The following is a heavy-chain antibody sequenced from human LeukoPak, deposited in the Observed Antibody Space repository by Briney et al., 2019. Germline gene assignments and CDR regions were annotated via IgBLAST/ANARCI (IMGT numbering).Heavy chain of an antibody. CDR2: INHSGST. V-gene: IGHV4-34*08. D-gene: IGHD2/OR15-2a*01. CDR3: AMVLYHSGRPGL. CDR1: GGTLIGYD. Sequence: PSETLSLTCAVYGGTLIGYDWSWIRQPPGKGLEWIGEINHSGSTNYSPSLKSRVTISIDTSRNQFSLKVNSVTAADTAVYYCAMVLYHSGRPGLWGQGTLVTVSP. J-gene: IGHJ4*02.